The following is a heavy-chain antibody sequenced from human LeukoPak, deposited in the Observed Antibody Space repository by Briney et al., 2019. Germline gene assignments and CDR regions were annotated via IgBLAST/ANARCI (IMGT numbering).Heavy chain of an antibody. D-gene: IGHD2-2*01. J-gene: IGHJ5*02. Sequence: GGSLRLSCAASGFTFSSYALSWVRQAPGKGLEWVSAISGSGGSTYYADSVKGRFTMSRDNSKNTLYLQMNSLRAEDTAVYYCAKAPSVNPLLFCWFDPWGQGNLVTVSS. CDR3: AKAPSVNPLLFCWFDP. CDR2: ISGSGGST. V-gene: IGHV3-23*01. CDR1: GFTFSSYA.